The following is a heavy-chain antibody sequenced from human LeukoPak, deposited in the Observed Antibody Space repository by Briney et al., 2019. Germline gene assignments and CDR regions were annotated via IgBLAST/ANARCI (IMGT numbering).Heavy chain of an antibody. V-gene: IGHV3-43*01. Sequence: GGSLRLSCAASGFTFEDYTMHWVRHAPGETLEWVSLISWDGTTYYTDSVKGRFTISRDNSKNSLYLQMDTLRTEDTAFYYCVKDLSYESSGHVFDYWGQGTLVTVSS. CDR3: VKDLSYESSGHVFDY. J-gene: IGHJ4*02. CDR2: ISWDGTT. CDR1: GFTFEDYT. D-gene: IGHD3-22*01.